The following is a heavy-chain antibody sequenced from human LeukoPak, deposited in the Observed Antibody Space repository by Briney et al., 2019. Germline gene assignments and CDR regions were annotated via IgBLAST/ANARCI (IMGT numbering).Heavy chain of an antibody. Sequence: VASVKVSCKASGYTFTGYYMHWVRQAPGQGLEWMGWINPNSGGTNYAQKFLGRVTMTRDMSISTAYMVLSGLRSGDTAVYYCARGGLSFSPSWGSYRPKFDPWGQGTLVTVSS. CDR1: GYTFTGYY. V-gene: IGHV1-2*02. D-gene: IGHD3-16*02. CDR2: INPNSGGT. J-gene: IGHJ5*02. CDR3: ARGGLSFSPSWGSYRPKFDP.